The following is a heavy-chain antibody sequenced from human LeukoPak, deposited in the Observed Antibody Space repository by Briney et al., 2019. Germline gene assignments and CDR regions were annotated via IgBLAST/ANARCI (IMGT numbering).Heavy chain of an antibody. CDR2: ISYDGSNK. V-gene: IGHV3-30*14. CDR3: ARDQGGSHYDY. CDR1: GFTFSSYA. J-gene: IGHJ4*02. D-gene: IGHD1-26*01. Sequence: GRSLRLSCAASGFTFSSYAMHWVRQAPGKGLEWVAVISYDGSNKYYADSVKGRFTISRDNSKNTLYLQMNSLRAEDTAVYYCARDQGGSHYDYWGQGTLVTVSS.